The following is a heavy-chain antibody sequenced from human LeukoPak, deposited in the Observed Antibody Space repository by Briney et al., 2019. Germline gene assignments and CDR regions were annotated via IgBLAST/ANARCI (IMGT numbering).Heavy chain of an antibody. CDR3: AREQTYYYDSSGYYFDY. J-gene: IGHJ4*02. Sequence: GGSLRLSCAASGFPFSSYAMSRVRQAPGKGLEWVSAIIGSGGSTYYADSVKGRFTISRDNSKNTLYLQMNSLRAEDTAVYYCAREQTYYYDSSGYYFDYWGQGTLVTVSA. V-gene: IGHV3-23*01. CDR2: IIGSGGST. D-gene: IGHD3-22*01. CDR1: GFPFSSYA.